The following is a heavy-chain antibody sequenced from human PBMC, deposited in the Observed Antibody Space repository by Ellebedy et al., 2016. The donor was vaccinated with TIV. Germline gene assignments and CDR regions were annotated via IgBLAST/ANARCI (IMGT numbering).Heavy chain of an antibody. CDR1: GGSISSYY. J-gene: IGHJ5*02. V-gene: IGHV4-59*12. Sequence: SETLSLXXTVSGGSISSYYWSWIRQPPGKGLEWIGYIYYSGSTNYNPSLKSRVTISVDTSKNQFSLKLSSVTAADTAVYYCARWGPRIYYGSGCFNPWGQGTLVTVSS. CDR3: ARWGPRIYYGSGCFNP. CDR2: IYYSGST. D-gene: IGHD3-10*01.